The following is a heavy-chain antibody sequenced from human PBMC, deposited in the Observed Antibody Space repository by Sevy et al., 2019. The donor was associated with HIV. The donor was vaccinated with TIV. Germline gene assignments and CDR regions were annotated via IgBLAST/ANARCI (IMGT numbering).Heavy chain of an antibody. CDR1: GYTFISYG. J-gene: IGHJ6*02. CDR2: ISGDNGNT. D-gene: IGHD3-10*01. V-gene: IGHV1-18*01. CDR3: ARDSMPTVQGIIITPYYYGMDL. Sequence: ASVKVSSKASGYTFISYGISWVRQAPGQGLEWMGWISGDNGNTISAQNLQGRVTMSTDTSTSTAYMELRSLRSDDTAGYYCARDSMPTVQGIIITPYYYGMDLWGQGTTVTVSS.